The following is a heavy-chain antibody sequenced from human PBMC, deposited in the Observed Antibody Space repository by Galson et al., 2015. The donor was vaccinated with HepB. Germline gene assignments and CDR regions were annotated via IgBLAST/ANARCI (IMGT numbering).Heavy chain of an antibody. J-gene: IGHJ3*02. D-gene: IGHD3-22*01. CDR2: IYYSGST. V-gene: IGHV4-59*08. Sequence: SETLSLTCTVSGGSISSYYWSWIRQPPGKGLEWIGYIYYSGSTNYNPSLKSRVTISVDTSKSQFSLKLSSVTAADTAVYYCARREAGYYDSSGNDAFDIWGQGTMVTVSS. CDR1: GGSISSYY. CDR3: ARREAGYYDSSGNDAFDI.